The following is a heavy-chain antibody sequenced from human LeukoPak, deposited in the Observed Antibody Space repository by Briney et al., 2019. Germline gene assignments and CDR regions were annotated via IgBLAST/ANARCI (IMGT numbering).Heavy chain of an antibody. CDR3: ARARDGYNYYY. V-gene: IGHV4-38-2*02. J-gene: IGHJ4*02. Sequence: SETLSLTCTVSGYSISGGYYWGWIRQPPGKGLEWTGSIYHSGSTYYNPSLKSRVTISVDTSKNQFSLKLSSVTAADTAVYYCARARDGYNYYYWGQGTLVTVSS. D-gene: IGHD5-24*01. CDR2: IYHSGST. CDR1: GYSISGGYY.